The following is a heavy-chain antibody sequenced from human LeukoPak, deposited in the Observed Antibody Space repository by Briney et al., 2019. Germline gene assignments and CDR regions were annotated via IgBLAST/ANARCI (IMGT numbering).Heavy chain of an antibody. CDR1: GFTFSSYS. V-gene: IGHV3-48*04. CDR3: ARVSGSSWYVEYFQH. Sequence: GGSLRLSCAASGFTFSSYSINWVRQAPGKGLEWVSYISSSGSTIYYADSVKGRFTISRDNAKNSLYLQMNSLRAEDTAVYYCARVSGSSWYVEYFQHWGQGTLVTVSS. J-gene: IGHJ1*01. CDR2: ISSSGSTI. D-gene: IGHD6-13*01.